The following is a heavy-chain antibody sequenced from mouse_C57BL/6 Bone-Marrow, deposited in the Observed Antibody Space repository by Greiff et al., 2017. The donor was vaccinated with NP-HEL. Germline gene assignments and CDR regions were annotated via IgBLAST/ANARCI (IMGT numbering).Heavy chain of an antibody. D-gene: IGHD5-1*01. CDR3: ARLEYGESY. CDR1: GYTFTSYW. V-gene: IGHV1-55*01. Sequence: QVHVKQPGAELVKPGASVKMSCKASGYTFTSYWITWVKQRPGQGLEWIGDIYPGSGSTNYNEKFKSKATLTVDTSSSTAYMQLSSLTSEDSAVYYCARLEYGESYWGQGTSVTVSS. J-gene: IGHJ4*01. CDR2: IYPGSGST.